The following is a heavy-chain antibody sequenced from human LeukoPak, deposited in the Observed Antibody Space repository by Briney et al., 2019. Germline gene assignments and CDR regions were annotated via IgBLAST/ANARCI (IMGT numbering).Heavy chain of an antibody. CDR1: GFTFSSYG. V-gene: IGHV3-30*02. Sequence: PGGSLRLSCEASGFTFSSYGMHWVRQAPGKGLEWVAFIRYDGSNEYYADSVKGRFTISRGNSKNTLYLQMNSLRAEDTAVYYCAKDRGRALTMIYAFDIWGQGTMVTVSS. CDR3: AKDRGRALTMIYAFDI. CDR2: IRYDGSNE. D-gene: IGHD3-22*01. J-gene: IGHJ3*02.